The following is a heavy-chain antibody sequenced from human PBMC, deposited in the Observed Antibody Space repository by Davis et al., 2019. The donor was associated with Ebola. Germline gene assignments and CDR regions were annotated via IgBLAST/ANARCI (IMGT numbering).Heavy chain of an antibody. Sequence: KVSCKGSGYNFTSYWISWARQLLGKGLEWMGRIDPSDSYTNYSPSFHGHVTISVDKSISTAYLQWSSLKASDTAMYYCARKGSYYYYYMDIWGKGTTVTVSS. V-gene: IGHV5-10-1*01. CDR3: ARKGSYYYYYMDI. CDR2: IDPSDSYT. CDR1: GYNFTSYW. J-gene: IGHJ6*03. D-gene: IGHD3-10*01.